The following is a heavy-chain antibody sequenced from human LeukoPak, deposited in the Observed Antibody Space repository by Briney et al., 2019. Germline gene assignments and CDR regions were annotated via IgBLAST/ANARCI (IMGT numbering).Heavy chain of an antibody. CDR1: GFTYSSYG. Sequence: GRSVRLSCAASGFTYSSYGMHWLRPAPGKGLEGLAVISYDGSNKYYADSVKGRFTISRDNSKNTLYLQINSLRAEDTAVYYCAKELRTNYYYYDGMDVWGQGTTVTSP. D-gene: IGHD4-17*01. CDR3: AKELRTNYYYYDGMDV. J-gene: IGHJ6*02. V-gene: IGHV3-30*18. CDR2: ISYDGSNK.